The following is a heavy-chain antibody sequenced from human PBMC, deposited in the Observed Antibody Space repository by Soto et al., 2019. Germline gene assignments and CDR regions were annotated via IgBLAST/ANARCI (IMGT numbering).Heavy chain of an antibody. CDR1: GFTVSSNY. V-gene: IGHV3-53*01. D-gene: IGHD2-15*01. Sequence: EVQLVESGGGLIQPGGSLRLSCAASGFTVSSNYMSWVRQAPGKGLEWVSVIYSGGSTYYADSVKGRFTISRDNSKNTLYLQMNSLRAEDTAVYYCARDGRYCSGGSCYHFAFDIWGQGTMVTVSS. J-gene: IGHJ3*02. CDR3: ARDGRYCSGGSCYHFAFDI. CDR2: IYSGGST.